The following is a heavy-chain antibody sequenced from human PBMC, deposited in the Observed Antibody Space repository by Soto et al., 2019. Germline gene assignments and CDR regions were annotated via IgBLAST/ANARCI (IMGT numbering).Heavy chain of an antibody. Sequence: GGGLRLSGAASGVNFSSYAMNWVRQAPGKGLQWVSTISDTGGGTFYAGSVKGRFTISRDNSKNTLYLQMHSPRADDSAIYFCAVGRHKTSGSNTWFDPWGRGTLGTVS. CDR2: ISDTGGGT. CDR3: AVGRHKTSGSNTWFDP. D-gene: IGHD3-22*01. CDR1: GVNFSSYA. V-gene: IGHV3-23*01. J-gene: IGHJ5*02.